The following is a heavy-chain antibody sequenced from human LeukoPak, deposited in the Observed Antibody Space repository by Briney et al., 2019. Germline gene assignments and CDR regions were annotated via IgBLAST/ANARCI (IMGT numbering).Heavy chain of an antibody. CDR2: INPSAGST. D-gene: IGHD6-6*01. CDR1: GYTFTSYY. V-gene: IGHV1-46*01. J-gene: IGHJ4*02. CDR3: ARYSSSSTHFDY. Sequence: ASVKVSCKASGYTFTSYYFHWVRQAPGQGLEWMGIINPSAGSTSYAQKFQGRVTMTRDMSTSTVYMELSSLRSEDTAVYYCARYSSSSTHFDYWGQGTLVTVSS.